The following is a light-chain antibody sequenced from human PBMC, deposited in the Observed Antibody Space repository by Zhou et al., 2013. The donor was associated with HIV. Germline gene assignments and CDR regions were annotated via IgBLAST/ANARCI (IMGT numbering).Light chain of an antibody. Sequence: DIQMTQSPSTLSASVGDRVTITCRASQSISSWLAWYQQKPGKAPKLLIYKASSLESGVPSRFSGSGSGTEFTLTISSLEPEDFAVYYCQQCSNWPSCSFGQGTKLEIK. CDR2: KAS. CDR3: QQCSNWPSCS. V-gene: IGKV1-5*03. J-gene: IGKJ2*04. CDR1: QSISSW.